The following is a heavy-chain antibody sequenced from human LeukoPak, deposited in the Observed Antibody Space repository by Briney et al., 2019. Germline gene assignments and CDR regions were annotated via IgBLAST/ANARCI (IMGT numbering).Heavy chain of an antibody. J-gene: IGHJ4*02. CDR3: ARGGSGWPIDY. Sequence: PGGSLRLSCAASGFTFSSYSMNWVRQAPGKGLEWVSPISSSSSYIYYADSVKGRFTISRDNAKNSLYLQMNSLRAEDTAVYYCARGGSGWPIDYWGQGTLVTVSS. CDR1: GFTFSSYS. CDR2: ISSSSSYI. V-gene: IGHV3-21*01. D-gene: IGHD6-19*01.